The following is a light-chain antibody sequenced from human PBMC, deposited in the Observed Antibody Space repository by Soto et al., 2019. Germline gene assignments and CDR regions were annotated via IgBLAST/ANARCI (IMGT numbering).Light chain of an antibody. CDR1: QGISSY. Sequence: IQMTKATSSLSASTGDRVNITCRASQGISSYLAWYQQKPGKAPKLLIYAASTLQSGVPSRFSGSGSGTDFTLTISSLEPEDFAVYYCQQRSNWRSTFGQGKRLEVK. J-gene: IGKJ5*01. CDR2: AAS. V-gene: IGKV1-8*01. CDR3: QQRSNWRST.